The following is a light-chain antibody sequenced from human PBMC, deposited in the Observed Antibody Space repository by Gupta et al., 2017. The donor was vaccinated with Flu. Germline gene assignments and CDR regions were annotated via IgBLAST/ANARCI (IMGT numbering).Light chain of an antibody. J-gene: IGLJ3*02. Sequence: GSSSKIGANYVSWYQQFPGTAPKVLIYEDNERPAGIPDRFSASKSGTSATLAITGLQTGDEAAFYCATWDTTLSVMVFGGGTKLTVL. CDR2: EDN. CDR1: SSKIGANY. CDR3: ATWDTTLSVMV. V-gene: IGLV1-51*01.